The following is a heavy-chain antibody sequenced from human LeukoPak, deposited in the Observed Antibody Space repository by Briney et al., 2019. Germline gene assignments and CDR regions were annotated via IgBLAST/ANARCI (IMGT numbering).Heavy chain of an antibody. CDR2: IYYSGST. V-gene: IGHV4-39*01. CDR3: ARPRRLSSGPFDAFDI. J-gene: IGHJ3*02. Sequence: PSETLSLTCTVSGGSVSSSTFYWGWIRQPPGKGLEWIGIIYYSGSTYYNPSLKSRVTISVDTSRNQFSLKLTSVTAADTAVYYCARPRRLSSGPFDAFDIWGQGTMVTVSS. CDR1: GGSVSSSTFY. D-gene: IGHD6-19*01.